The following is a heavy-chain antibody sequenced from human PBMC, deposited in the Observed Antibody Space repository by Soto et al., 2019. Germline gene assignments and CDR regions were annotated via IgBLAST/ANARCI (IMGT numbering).Heavy chain of an antibody. CDR2: ISWNSGAI. V-gene: IGHV3-9*01. D-gene: IGHD3-9*01. Sequence: EVQLVESGGGWVQPGRSLRLSCAVSGFTFDDYAMHWFRQAPGEGLEWVSGISWNSGAIGYADSVKGRFTVLRDNAKSTLYLQMNSLRTEDTALYYCAKAMGPDWLARLDCWGQGTLVTVSS. CDR1: GFTFDDYA. J-gene: IGHJ4*02. CDR3: AKAMGPDWLARLDC.